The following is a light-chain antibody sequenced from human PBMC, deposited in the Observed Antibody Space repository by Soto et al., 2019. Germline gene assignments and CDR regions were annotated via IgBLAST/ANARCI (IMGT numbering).Light chain of an antibody. V-gene: IGKV1-16*01. CDR1: QGISTS. J-gene: IGKJ1*01. Sequence: DIQMTQSPSSLSASVGDRVTVTFRASQGISTSLAWFQQKPGKAPVSLIYGASALKSGVPSRFSGSGSGTDFTLIISSLEPEDFAFYYCQQGNTWPWTFGQGTKVDIK. CDR2: GAS. CDR3: QQGNTWPWT.